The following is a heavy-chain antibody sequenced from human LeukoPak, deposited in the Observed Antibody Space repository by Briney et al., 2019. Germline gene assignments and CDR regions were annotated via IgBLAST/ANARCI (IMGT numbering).Heavy chain of an antibody. Sequence: NPSETLSLTCAVYGGSFSGYYWSWIRQPLGKGLEWIGEINHSGSTNYNPSLKSRVTISVDTSKNQFSLKLSSVTAADTAVYYCARGGTCKDSEIGSGGSCYPFDYWGQGTLVTVSS. CDR2: INHSGST. V-gene: IGHV4-34*01. J-gene: IGHJ4*02. CDR3: ARGGTCKDSEIGSGGSCYPFDY. D-gene: IGHD2-15*01. CDR1: GGSFSGYY.